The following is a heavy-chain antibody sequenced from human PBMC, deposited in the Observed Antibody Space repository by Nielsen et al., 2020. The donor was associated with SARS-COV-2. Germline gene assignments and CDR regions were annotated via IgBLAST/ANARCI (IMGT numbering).Heavy chain of an antibody. Sequence: GESLKISCAASGFTFSSYAMHWVRQAPGKGLEWVAVISYDGSNKYYADSVKGRFTISRDNSKNTLYLQMNSLRAEDTAVYYCAKVSGSYYVFDYWGQGTLVTVSS. CDR2: ISYDGSNK. J-gene: IGHJ4*02. CDR1: GFTFSSYA. CDR3: AKVSGSYYVFDY. V-gene: IGHV3-30-3*01. D-gene: IGHD1-26*01.